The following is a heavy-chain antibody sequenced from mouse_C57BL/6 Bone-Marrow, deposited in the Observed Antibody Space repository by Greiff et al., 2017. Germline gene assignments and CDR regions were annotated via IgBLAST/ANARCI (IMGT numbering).Heavy chain of an antibody. CDR2: LNPGSGGT. V-gene: IGHV1-54*01. CDR3: ARVTGAMAY. J-gene: IGHJ4*01. Sequence: QVQLQQSGAELVRPGTSVKVSCKASGYAFTNYLIEWVKQRPGQGLAWIGVLNPGSGGTNYNEKFKGKATLTADKSSSTDSMQRSCLTSEVSAVYFCARVTGAMAYWGQGTSVTVSS. D-gene: IGHD4-1*01. CDR1: GYAFTNYL.